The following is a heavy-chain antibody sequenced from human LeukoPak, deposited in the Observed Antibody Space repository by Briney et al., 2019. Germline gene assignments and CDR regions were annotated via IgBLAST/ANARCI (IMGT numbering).Heavy chain of an antibody. J-gene: IGHJ4*02. Sequence: PGGSLRLSCAASGFTFSSYGMHWVRQAPGKGLEWVAFIRYDGSNKYYADSVKGRFTISRDNSKNTLYLQMNSLRAEDTAVYYCAKLSRRWLQLGGYFDYWGQGTLVTVSS. CDR3: AKLSRRWLQLGGYFDY. D-gene: IGHD5-24*01. CDR1: GFTFSSYG. V-gene: IGHV3-30*02. CDR2: IRYDGSNK.